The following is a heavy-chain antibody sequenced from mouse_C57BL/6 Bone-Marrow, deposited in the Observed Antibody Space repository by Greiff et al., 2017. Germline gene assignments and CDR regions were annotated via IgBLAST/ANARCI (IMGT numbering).Heavy chain of an antibody. Sequence: EVKLVESGGDLVKPGGSLKLSCAASGFTFSSYGMSWVRQTPDKRLEWVATISSGGSYTYYPDSVKGRFTISRDNAKNTLYLQMSSLKSEDTAMYYCARHFSYDYGQAYWGQGTLVTVSA. CDR2: ISSGGSYT. V-gene: IGHV5-6*01. J-gene: IGHJ3*01. CDR1: GFTFSSYG. CDR3: ARHFSYDYGQAY. D-gene: IGHD2-4*01.